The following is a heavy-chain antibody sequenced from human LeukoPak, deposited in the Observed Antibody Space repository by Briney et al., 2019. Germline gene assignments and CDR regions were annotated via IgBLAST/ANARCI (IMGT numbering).Heavy chain of an antibody. J-gene: IGHJ6*02. Sequence: GSLRLSCAASGFTSRSSSMNSVRQALGKGREWVSYISSISSYIYYADSVKGRFTISRYNAKNSLYLQMNSLRAEDTAVYYCARDSYYGSGSPDYYGMDVWGQGTTVTVSS. CDR2: ISSISSYI. CDR3: ARDSYYGSGSPDYYGMDV. V-gene: IGHV3-21*01. D-gene: IGHD3-10*01. CDR1: GFTSRSSS.